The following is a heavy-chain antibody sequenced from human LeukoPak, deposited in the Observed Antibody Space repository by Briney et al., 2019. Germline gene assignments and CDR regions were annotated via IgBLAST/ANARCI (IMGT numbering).Heavy chain of an antibody. CDR1: GFTFSRYW. Sequence: GGSLRLSCTASGFTFSRYWMSWVRQAPGKGLEWVANMNQDGSEKHYVDSVKGRFTISRDNAKNSLSLQMNSLRAEDTALYYCARVPPDDYGDYYYFDYWGQGTLVTVSS. J-gene: IGHJ4*02. V-gene: IGHV3-7*03. D-gene: IGHD4-17*01. CDR3: ARVPPDDYGDYYYFDY. CDR2: MNQDGSEK.